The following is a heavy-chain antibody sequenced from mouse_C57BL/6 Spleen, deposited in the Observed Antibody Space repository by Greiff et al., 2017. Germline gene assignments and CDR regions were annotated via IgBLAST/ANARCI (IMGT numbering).Heavy chain of an antibody. CDR2: IYPGDGDT. J-gene: IGHJ3*01. V-gene: IGHV1-82*01. CDR3: ASYDGYYGPAWFAY. D-gene: IGHD2-3*01. CDR1: GYAFSSSW. Sequence: QVHVKQSGPELVKPGASVKISCKASGYAFSSSWMNWVKQRPGKGLEWIGRIYPGDGDTNYNGKFKGKATLTADKSSSTAYMQLSSLTSEDSAVYFCASYDGYYGPAWFAYWGQGTLVTVSA.